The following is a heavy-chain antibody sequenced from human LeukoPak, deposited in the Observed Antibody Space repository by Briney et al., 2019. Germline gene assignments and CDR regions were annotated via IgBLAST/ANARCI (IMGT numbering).Heavy chain of an antibody. Sequence: GASVKVSCKASGYTFTSYYMHWVRQAPGQGLEWMEIINPSGGSTSYAQKFQGRVTMTRDTSTSTVYMELSSLRSEDTAVYYCASNFIAAAGTWGLDPWGQGTLVTVSS. V-gene: IGHV1-46*03. CDR3: ASNFIAAAGTWGLDP. J-gene: IGHJ5*02. CDR1: GYTFTSYY. D-gene: IGHD6-13*01. CDR2: INPSGGST.